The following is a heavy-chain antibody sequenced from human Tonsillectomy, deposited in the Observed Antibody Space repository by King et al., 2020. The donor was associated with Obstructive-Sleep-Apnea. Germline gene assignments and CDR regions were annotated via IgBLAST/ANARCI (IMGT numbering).Heavy chain of an antibody. D-gene: IGHD4-17*01. CDR1: GFTFSSYW. CDR2: INQDGSEK. Sequence: EVQLVESGGGLVQPGGSLRLSCGASGFTFSSYWVNWVRQAPGKGLEWVANINQDGSEKNYVDSVKGRFSVSRDNAKNSLYLQMNSLRGEDTAEYYCARDRRLTVYYFYGMDVWGQGTTVTVSS. J-gene: IGHJ6*02. V-gene: IGHV3-7*03. CDR3: ARDRRLTVYYFYGMDV.